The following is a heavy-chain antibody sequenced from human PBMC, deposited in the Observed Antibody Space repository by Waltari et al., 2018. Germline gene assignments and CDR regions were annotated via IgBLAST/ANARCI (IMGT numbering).Heavy chain of an antibody. CDR1: GESMSSSYV. V-gene: IGHV4-4*02. CDR2: VRGDGRT. D-gene: IGHD2-15*01. CDR3: ARDRGRGLYLDS. J-gene: IGHJ4*02. Sequence: QLQLQESGPGLVKPSGTLSLTCTVSGESMSSSYVWNGVRQPPGKGREWIGQVRGDGRTNYNPSFASRLTISLDTSTDHFSLRLTSATAADTAVYYCARDRGRGLYLDSWGQGILVTVSP.